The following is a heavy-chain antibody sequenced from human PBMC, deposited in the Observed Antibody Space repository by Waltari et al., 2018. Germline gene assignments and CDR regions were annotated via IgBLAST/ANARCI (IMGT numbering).Heavy chain of an antibody. CDR1: GGSISSGGYS. CDR3: AKEVWQQMVKMVGWFDP. CDR2: IYHSGIT. V-gene: IGHV4-30-2*01. Sequence: QLQLQESGSGLVKPSQTLSLTCAVSGGSISSGGYSWSWIRQPPGKGLEWIGYIYHSGITYYNPTIKSRVNISVDRSKNQFSLKLSSVTAADTAVYYCAKEVWQQMVKMVGWFDPWGQGTLVTVSS. J-gene: IGHJ5*02. D-gene: IGHD2-8*01.